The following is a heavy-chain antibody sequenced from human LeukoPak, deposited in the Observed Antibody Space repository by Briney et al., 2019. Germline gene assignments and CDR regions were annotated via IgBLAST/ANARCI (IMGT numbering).Heavy chain of an antibody. V-gene: IGHV3-64*01. D-gene: IGHD1-26*01. CDR2: ISINGGST. J-gene: IGHJ4*02. CDR3: ASQSGSYDY. CDR1: GFFFSSYA. Sequence: GGSLRLSCAASGFFFSSYAMHWVRQAPGKGLEYVSSISINGGSTYYANSVKGRFTISRDNSKNTLYLQMGSLRAEDTALYYCASQSGSYDYWGQGTLVTVSS.